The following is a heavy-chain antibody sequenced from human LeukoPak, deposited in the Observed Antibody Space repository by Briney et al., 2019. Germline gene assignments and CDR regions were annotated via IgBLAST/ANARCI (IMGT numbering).Heavy chain of an antibody. V-gene: IGHV1-46*01. Sequence: ASVKVSFKASGYTFTIYYMHWVRQAPGQGLEWMGIINPSGGSTSYAQKFQGRVTMTRDTSTSTVYMELSSLRSEDTAVYYCARDGNYDILTGCPANIWGQGTMVTVSS. J-gene: IGHJ3*02. CDR1: GYTFTIYY. D-gene: IGHD3-9*01. CDR2: INPSGGST. CDR3: ARDGNYDILTGCPANI.